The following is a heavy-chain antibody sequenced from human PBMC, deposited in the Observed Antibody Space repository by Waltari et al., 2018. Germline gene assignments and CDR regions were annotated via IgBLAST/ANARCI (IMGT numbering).Heavy chain of an antibody. D-gene: IGHD3-10*01. CDR1: GFTFSSYA. CDR3: AKTSGGDYYYYYYMDV. V-gene: IGHV3-23*04. J-gene: IGHJ6*03. Sequence: EVQLVESGGGLVQPGGSLRLSCAASGFTFSSYAMSWVRQAPGKGLEWVSAISGSGDSTYYADSVKGRFTISRDNSKNTLYLQMNSLRAEDTAVYYCAKTSGGDYYYYYYMDVWGKGTTVTVSS. CDR2: ISGSGDST.